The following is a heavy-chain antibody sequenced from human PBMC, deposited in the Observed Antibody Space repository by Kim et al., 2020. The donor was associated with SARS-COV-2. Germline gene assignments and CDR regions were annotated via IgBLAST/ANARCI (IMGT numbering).Heavy chain of an antibody. J-gene: IGHJ4*02. D-gene: IGHD1-26*01. V-gene: IGHV3-64D*09. CDR3: VRRSGNYYTFDS. Sequence: YYADSLKGRFIISRDNSKNTLYLQMSSLRTEDTAVYYCVRRSGNYYTFDSWGQGILVTVSS.